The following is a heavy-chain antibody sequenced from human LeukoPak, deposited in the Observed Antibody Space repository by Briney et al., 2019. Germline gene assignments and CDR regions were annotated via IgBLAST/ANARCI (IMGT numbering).Heavy chain of an antibody. Sequence: QPGGSLRLSCAASGFTFSSYAMSWVRQAPGKGLEWVANIKQDGSEKYYVDSVKGRFTISRDNAKNSLYLQMNSLRAEDTAVYYCAKRGGLGFGAEYYFDYWGQGTLVTVSS. CDR1: GFTFSSYA. CDR3: AKRGGLGFGAEYYFDY. J-gene: IGHJ4*02. CDR2: IKQDGSEK. V-gene: IGHV3-7*01. D-gene: IGHD3-10*01.